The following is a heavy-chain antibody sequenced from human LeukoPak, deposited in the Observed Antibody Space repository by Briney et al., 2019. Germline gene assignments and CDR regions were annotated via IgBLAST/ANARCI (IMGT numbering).Heavy chain of an antibody. Sequence: GASVKVSCKASGYTFTGYYMHWVRQAPGLALEWLGWINPNSGGTNYVQKFQGRVTMTRDTSISTAYMELSRLRSDDTAVYYCARVFGRNAYSSSSFDYWGQGTLVTVSS. V-gene: IGHV1-2*02. D-gene: IGHD6-6*01. CDR2: INPNSGGT. CDR1: GYTFTGYY. CDR3: ARVFGRNAYSSSSFDY. J-gene: IGHJ4*02.